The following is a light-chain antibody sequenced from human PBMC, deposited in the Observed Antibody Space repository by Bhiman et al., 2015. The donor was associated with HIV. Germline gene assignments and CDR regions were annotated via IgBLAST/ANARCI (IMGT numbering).Light chain of an antibody. CDR2: QDS. J-gene: IGLJ1*01. V-gene: IGLV3-1*01. CDR1: RLGDKY. Sequence: SYELTQTPSVSVSPGQTAIITCSGDRLGDKYACWYQQKPGQSPVLVIYQDSKRPSGIPERFSGSNSGNTATLTISGTQAMDEADYYCQAWDSSTACYVFGTGTKVTVL. CDR3: QAWDSSTACYV.